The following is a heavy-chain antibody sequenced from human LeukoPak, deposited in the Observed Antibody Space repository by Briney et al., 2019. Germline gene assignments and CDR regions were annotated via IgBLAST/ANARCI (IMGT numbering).Heavy chain of an antibody. Sequence: GGSLRLSCAASGFTFSSYWMHWVRHAPEKGLVWVSRINSDGSSTSYADSVKGRFTISRDNAKNTLYLQMNSLRAEDTAVYYCAREWAYGDYFDYWGQGTLVTVSS. CDR2: INSDGSST. V-gene: IGHV3-74*01. CDR1: GFTFSSYW. CDR3: AREWAYGDYFDY. J-gene: IGHJ4*02. D-gene: IGHD4-17*01.